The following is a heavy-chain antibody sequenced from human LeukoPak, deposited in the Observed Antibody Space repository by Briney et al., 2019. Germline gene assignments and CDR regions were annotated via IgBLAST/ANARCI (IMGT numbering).Heavy chain of an antibody. CDR1: GGSISSYY. Sequence: PSETLSLTCTVSGGSISSYYWSWIRQPPGKGLEWIGYIYYSGSTNYNPSLKSRVTISVDTSKNQLSLKLSSVTAADTAVYYCARQGGDYADAFDIWGQGTMVTVSS. V-gene: IGHV4-59*01. J-gene: IGHJ3*02. CDR3: ARQGGDYADAFDI. D-gene: IGHD4-17*01. CDR2: IYYSGST.